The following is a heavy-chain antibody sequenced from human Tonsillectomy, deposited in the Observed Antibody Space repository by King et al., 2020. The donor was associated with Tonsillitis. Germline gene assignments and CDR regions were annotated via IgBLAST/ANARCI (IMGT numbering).Heavy chain of an antibody. D-gene: IGHD6-6*01. CDR3: ARKLQLVRPYDS. V-gene: IGHV1-2*02. CDR1: GYTFIDYY. Sequence: QLVQSGAEVKKPGASVKVSCKASGYTFIDYYIHWVRQAPGQGLEWMGRINPSTGVSNLAQKFQGRVTMTRETSITTAYMELSRLRSDDTAVYYCARKLQLVRPYDSWGQGTLVTVSS. CDR2: INPSTGVS. J-gene: IGHJ4*02.